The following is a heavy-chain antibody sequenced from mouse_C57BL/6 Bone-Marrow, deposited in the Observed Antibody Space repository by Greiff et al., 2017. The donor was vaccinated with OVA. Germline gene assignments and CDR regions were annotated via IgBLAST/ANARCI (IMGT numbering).Heavy chain of an antibody. CDR3: ARSQPRRRAWFAY. V-gene: IGHV1-59*01. CDR1: GYTFTSYW. J-gene: IGHJ3*01. CDR2: IDPSDSYT. Sequence: QVQLQQPGAELVRPGTSVKLSCKASGYTFTSYWMHWVKQRPGQGLEWIGVIDPSDSYTNYNQKFKGKATLTVDTSSSTAYMQLSSLTSEDSAVYYCARSQPRRRAWFAYWGQGTLVTVSA. D-gene: IGHD2-12*01.